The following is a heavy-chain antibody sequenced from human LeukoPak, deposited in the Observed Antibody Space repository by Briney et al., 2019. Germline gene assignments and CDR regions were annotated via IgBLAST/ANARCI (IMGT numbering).Heavy chain of an antibody. V-gene: IGHV3-53*01. CDR1: GFSVSNNY. CDR2: IYAGDTI. D-gene: IGHD6-19*01. J-gene: IGHJ4*02. CDR3: VRDSTISGWYELGY. Sequence: GGSLRLSCVVSGFSVSNNYVSWVRQAPGKGLEWVSVIYAGDTIKYADSVKGGFTISRDNSKNTVYLQMNSLRAEDTAVYFCVRDSTISGWYELGYWGQGTLVTVSS.